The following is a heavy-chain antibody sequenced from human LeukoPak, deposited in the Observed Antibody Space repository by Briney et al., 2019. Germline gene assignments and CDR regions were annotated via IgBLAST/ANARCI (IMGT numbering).Heavy chain of an antibody. CDR2: KSYDGSNK. CDR3: AKDLSYCGGDCYSNDY. CDR1: GFTFSSYG. J-gene: IGHJ4*02. D-gene: IGHD2-21*02. Sequence: GGSLRLSCAASGFTFSSYGMHWVRQAPGKGLEWVAVKSYDGSNKYYADSVKGRFTISRDNSKNTLYLQMNSLRAEDTAVYYCAKDLSYCGGDCYSNDYWGQGTLVTVSS. V-gene: IGHV3-30*18.